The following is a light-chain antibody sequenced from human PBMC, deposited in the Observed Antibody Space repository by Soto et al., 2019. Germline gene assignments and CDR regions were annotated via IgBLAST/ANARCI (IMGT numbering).Light chain of an antibody. CDR2: GSL. J-gene: IGKJ2*01. V-gene: IGKV3-20*01. CDR1: QRISANY. Sequence: VVLTQSPGTLSLSPGERATLSCRATQRISANYIAWYQLKPGQAPRLLIHGSLTRAAGIPDRFSGSGSGADFTLTIARVEPEDFAVYFCHQYGDSPYSFGQGTELDIK. CDR3: HQYGDSPYS.